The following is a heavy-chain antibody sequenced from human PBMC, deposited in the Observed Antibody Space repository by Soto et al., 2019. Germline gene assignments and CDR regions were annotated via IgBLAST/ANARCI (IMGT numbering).Heavy chain of an antibody. CDR2: VSAGGGTT. CDR1: GFSFNNYA. V-gene: IGHV3-23*01. CDR3: ATRLPGAGCFDY. J-gene: IGHJ4*02. D-gene: IGHD7-27*01. Sequence: EVQLLESGGGLVQPGGSLRLSCAASGFSFNNYAMNWVRQAPGKGLEWVSSVSAGGGTTFYADSVKGRFTISRDNSKNTLYLKMNSLRAEDTAVYYCATRLPGAGCFDYWGQGTLVTVSS.